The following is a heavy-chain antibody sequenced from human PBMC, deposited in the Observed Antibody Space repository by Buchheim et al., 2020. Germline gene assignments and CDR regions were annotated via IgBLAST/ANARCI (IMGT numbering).Heavy chain of an antibody. V-gene: IGHV3-11*01. Sequence: QVQLVESGGGLVKPGGSLRLPCAASGFTFSDYYMSWIRQAPGKGLEWVSYISSSGSTIYYADSVKGRFTISRDNAKNSLYLQMNSLRAEDTAVYYCARAEAAGVLRFLDPVGYYYGMDVWGQGTT. J-gene: IGHJ6*02. D-gene: IGHD3-3*01. CDR1: GFTFSDYY. CDR3: ARAEAAGVLRFLDPVGYYYGMDV. CDR2: ISSSGSTI.